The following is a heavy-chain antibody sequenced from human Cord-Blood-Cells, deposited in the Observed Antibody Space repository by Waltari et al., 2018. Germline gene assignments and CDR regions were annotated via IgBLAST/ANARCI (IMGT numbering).Heavy chain of an antibody. CDR3: AKDRQYQLLYWFDP. V-gene: IGHV3-30*18. D-gene: IGHD2-2*01. CDR2: ISYDGSNK. Sequence: QVQLVESGGGVVQPGRSLRLSCVASGFTFSSYGMHWVRQAPGKGLEWVAVISYDGSNKYYADSVKGRFTISRDNSKTTLYLQMNSLRAEDTAVYYCAKDRQYQLLYWFDPWGQGTLVTVSS. J-gene: IGHJ5*02. CDR1: GFTFSSYG.